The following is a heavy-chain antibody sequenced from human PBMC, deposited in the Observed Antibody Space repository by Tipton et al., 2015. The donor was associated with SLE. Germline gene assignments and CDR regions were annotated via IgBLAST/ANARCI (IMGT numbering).Heavy chain of an antibody. Sequence: SLRLSCAASGFTFSSYAMSWVRQAPGRGLEWVSYISSSSSTIYYADSVKGRFTISRDNAKNSLYLQMNSLRAEDTAVYYCARGETTVTSYAEYFQHWGQGTLVTVSS. J-gene: IGHJ1*01. D-gene: IGHD4-17*01. CDR1: GFTFSSYA. CDR3: ARGETTVTSYAEYFQH. CDR2: ISSSSSTI. V-gene: IGHV3-48*01.